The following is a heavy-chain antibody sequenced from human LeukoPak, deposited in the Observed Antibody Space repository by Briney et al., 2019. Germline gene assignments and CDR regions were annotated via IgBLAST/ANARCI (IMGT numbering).Heavy chain of an antibody. CDR2: IYTSGST. D-gene: IGHD6-25*01. V-gene: IGHV4-61*02. Sequence: SETLSLTCTVSGGSISSGSYYWGWIRQPAGKGLEWIGRIYTSGSTNYNPPLKSRVTMSVDTSKNQFSLKLSSVTAADTAVYYCAREPEQRRMYYYYYYMDVWGKGTTVTVSS. CDR3: AREPEQRRMYYYYYYMDV. J-gene: IGHJ6*03. CDR1: GGSISSGSYY.